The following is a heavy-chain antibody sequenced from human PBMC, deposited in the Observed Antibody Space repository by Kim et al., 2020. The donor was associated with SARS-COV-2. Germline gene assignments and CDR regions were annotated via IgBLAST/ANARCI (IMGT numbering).Heavy chain of an antibody. CDR3: ARGRRIVGATTRRCCFDY. Sequence: SETLSLTCAVYGGSFSGNYWSWVRQPPGKGQEWIVEINHNGSTNYNPSLTSRVTISVDTSKNQFYLKLSSVTAADTAVYYCARGRRIVGATTRRCCFDYWGQGTLVTVSS. V-gene: IGHV4-34*01. CDR1: GGSFSGNY. J-gene: IGHJ4*02. CDR2: INHNGST. D-gene: IGHD1-26*01.